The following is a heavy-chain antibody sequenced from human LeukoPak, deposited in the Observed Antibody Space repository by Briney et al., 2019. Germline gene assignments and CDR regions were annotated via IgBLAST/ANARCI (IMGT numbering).Heavy chain of an antibody. Sequence: GGSLRLSCAASGFTFSSYWMSWVRQAPGKGLEWVANIKQDGSEKYYVDSVKGRFTISRDNAKNSLYLQMNSLRAEDTAVYYCAREPSYDFWSGYYSGFGYWGQGTLVTVSS. D-gene: IGHD3-3*01. CDR1: GFTFSSYW. CDR3: AREPSYDFWSGYYSGFGY. V-gene: IGHV3-7*01. CDR2: IKQDGSEK. J-gene: IGHJ4*02.